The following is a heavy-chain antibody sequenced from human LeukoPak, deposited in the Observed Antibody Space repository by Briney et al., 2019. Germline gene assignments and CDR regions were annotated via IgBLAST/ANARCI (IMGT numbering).Heavy chain of an antibody. Sequence: ASVKVSCKASGYTFTSYDINWVRQTTGQGLEWMGWMNPGSGNTGYAQKFQGRVTMTRNTSISTVYMEVSGLRSEDTAVYYCTRGGIIILGVATVVDYWGQGTLVTVSS. CDR3: TRGGIIILGVATVVDY. D-gene: IGHD3/OR15-3a*01. V-gene: IGHV1-8*01. CDR1: GYTFTSYD. J-gene: IGHJ4*02. CDR2: MNPGSGNT.